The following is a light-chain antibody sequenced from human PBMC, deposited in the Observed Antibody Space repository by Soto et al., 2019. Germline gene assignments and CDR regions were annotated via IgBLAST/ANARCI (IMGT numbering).Light chain of an antibody. CDR3: QQYAGSPWT. J-gene: IGKJ1*01. Sequence: EIVLTQSPGTLSLSPGERATLSCRASQSVSSTYLAWYRQKPGQAPRLLIYGASSRATGIPDRFSGSGSGTDFALIISRLEPEDFAVYYCQQYAGSPWTFGQGTRW. CDR2: GAS. CDR1: QSVSSTY. V-gene: IGKV3-20*01.